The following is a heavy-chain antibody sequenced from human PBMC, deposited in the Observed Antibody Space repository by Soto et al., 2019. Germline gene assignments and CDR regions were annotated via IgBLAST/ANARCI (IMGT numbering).Heavy chain of an antibody. V-gene: IGHV4-39*01. CDR3: ARLQSAVPHY. CDR2: IFYDGYT. J-gene: IGHJ4*02. Sequence: PSETLSLTCNVSGGSIGSKTSCWGWIRQPPGKRLEWIGSIFYDGYTIYTPSLRSRVTISVDTSKNQFSLKLTSVAVADTATYFCARLQSAVPHYWGQGTLVTAPQ. D-gene: IGHD6-13*01. CDR1: GGSIGSKTSC.